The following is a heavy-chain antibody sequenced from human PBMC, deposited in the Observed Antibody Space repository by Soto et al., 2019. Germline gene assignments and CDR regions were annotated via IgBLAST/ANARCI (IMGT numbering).Heavy chain of an antibody. V-gene: IGHV3-9*01. J-gene: IGHJ3*01. D-gene: IGHD3-3*01. Sequence: EVQLVESGGDLVQPGRSLRLSCAASGFTFDDYPMHWVRQAPGKGLEWVSGISWNSENIGYADSVKGRFTISRDNAKQSLYLQMSGMRSDGTALYFGVKDRLTVIFGLVYEGVNVWGRGTMVTVSS. CDR2: ISWNSENI. CDR3: VKDRLTVIFGLVYEGVNV. CDR1: GFTFDDYP.